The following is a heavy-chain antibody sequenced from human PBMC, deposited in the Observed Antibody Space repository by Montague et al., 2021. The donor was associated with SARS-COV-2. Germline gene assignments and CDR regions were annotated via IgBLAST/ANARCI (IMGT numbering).Heavy chain of an antibody. CDR3: TRDYRSVVGDGLDI. J-gene: IGHJ3*02. CDR1: GFTFSYYD. Sequence: SLRLSCAASGFTFSYYDMNWVRQAPGKGPEWISYISTSAYTTSYAGSVKGRFTISRDNGKNSLYLQMNSLRVEDTAVYYCTRDYRSVVGDGLDIWGQGTKVTVS. CDR2: ISTSAYTT. D-gene: IGHD3-16*02. V-gene: IGHV3-48*03.